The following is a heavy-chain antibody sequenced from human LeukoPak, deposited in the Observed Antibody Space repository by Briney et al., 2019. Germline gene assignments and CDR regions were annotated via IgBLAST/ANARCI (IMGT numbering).Heavy chain of an antibody. CDR3: ARGRGLHYYDSSGYYYWLAY. Sequence: GSLRLSCAAFGFTFSSYAMNWVRQAPGKGLEWVSAISGSCGSTYYADSVKGRFTISRDNSKNTLYLQMNSLRAEDTAVYYCARGRGLHYYDSSGYYYWLAYWGQGTLVTVSS. V-gene: IGHV3-23*01. J-gene: IGHJ4*02. D-gene: IGHD3-22*01. CDR1: GFTFSSYA. CDR2: ISGSCGST.